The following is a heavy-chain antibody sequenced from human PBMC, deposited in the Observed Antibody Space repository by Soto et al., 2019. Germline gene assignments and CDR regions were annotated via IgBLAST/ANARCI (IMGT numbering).Heavy chain of an antibody. CDR1: GGTFSSYA. V-gene: IGHV1-69*13. CDR2: IITIFGTA. CDR3: ARGPSYGSDNNFDY. D-gene: IGHD3-10*01. Sequence: SVTVSCKASGGTFSSYAISWVRQAPGQGLEWMGGIITIFGTANYAQKFQGRVTITADESTSTAYMELSRLRSEDTAVYYCARGPSYGSDNNFDYWGKGTRVIVSS. J-gene: IGHJ4*02.